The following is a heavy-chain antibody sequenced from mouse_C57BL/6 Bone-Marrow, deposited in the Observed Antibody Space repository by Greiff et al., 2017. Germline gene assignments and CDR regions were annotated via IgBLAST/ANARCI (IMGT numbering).Heavy chain of an antibody. CDR3: AWYDYDGTFAY. CDR1: GYAFTNYL. D-gene: IGHD2-4*01. J-gene: IGHJ3*01. CDR2: INPGSGGT. V-gene: IGHV1-54*01. Sequence: VQLQQSGAELVRPGTSVKVSCKACGYAFTNYLIEWVKQRPGQGLEWIGVINPGSGGTNYNEKFKGKATLTADKSSSTAYMQLSSLTSEDSAVYFCAWYDYDGTFAYWGQGTLVTVSA.